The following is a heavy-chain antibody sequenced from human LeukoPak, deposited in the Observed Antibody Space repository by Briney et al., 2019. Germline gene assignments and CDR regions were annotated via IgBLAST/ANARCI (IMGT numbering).Heavy chain of an antibody. D-gene: IGHD2-21*02. CDR3: VRRTATDF. Sequence: PGGYLRLSCSGYGFTFYSMLMGRLRQAPGKGLEWVASVGGGGDYTYYSDSVKGRFTISRDNSENTVYLQMKSLRAEDSAVDYCVRRTATDFWGQGALVTVSS. CDR2: VGGGGDYT. J-gene: IGHJ4*02. CDR1: GFTFYSML. V-gene: IGHV3-23*01.